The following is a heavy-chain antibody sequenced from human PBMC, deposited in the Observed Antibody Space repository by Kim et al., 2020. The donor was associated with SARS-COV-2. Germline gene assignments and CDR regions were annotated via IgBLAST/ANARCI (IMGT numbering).Heavy chain of an antibody. J-gene: IGHJ3*02. D-gene: IGHD6-6*01. V-gene: IGHV3-11*05. CDR2: ISSSSSYT. CDR3: ARARKQLVRALAFDI. Sequence: GGSLRLSCAASGFTFSDYYMSWIRQAPGKGLEWVSYISSSSSYTNYADSVKGRFTISRDNAKNSLYLQMNSLRAEDTAVYYCARARKQLVRALAFDIWGQGTMVTVSS. CDR1: GFTFSDYY.